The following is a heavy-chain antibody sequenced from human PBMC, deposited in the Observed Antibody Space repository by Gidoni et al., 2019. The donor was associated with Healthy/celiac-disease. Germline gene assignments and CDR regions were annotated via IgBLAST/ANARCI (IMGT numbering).Heavy chain of an antibody. V-gene: IGHV2-26*01. CDR1: GVSRSNARMG. J-gene: IGHJ4*02. CDR3: ALTTPVVTQFDY. Sequence: QVTLTESGRVLVKPTETLTLTYTVPGVSRSNARMGVSWIRQPPGKALEWLAHICSNDEKSYSTSLKSRLTTSKDTSNSQVVLTMTHMDPVDTATYYCALTTPVVTQFDYWGQGTLVTVSS. CDR2: ICSNDEK. D-gene: IGHD2-15*01.